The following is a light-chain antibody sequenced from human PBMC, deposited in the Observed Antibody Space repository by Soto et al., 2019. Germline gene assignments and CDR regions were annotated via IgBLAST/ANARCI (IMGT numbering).Light chain of an antibody. CDR3: QQYGTSPWT. V-gene: IGKV3-20*01. CDR2: IAS. Sequence: IVLTQSPGTLSLFPGERATLSCRATQSVNSDYLAWYQQKPGQAPRLLIYIASRRATGIPDRFSGSGSGTDFTLTINRLEPGDFAVYYCQQYGTSPWTFGQGTKVEIK. CDR1: QSVNSDY. J-gene: IGKJ1*01.